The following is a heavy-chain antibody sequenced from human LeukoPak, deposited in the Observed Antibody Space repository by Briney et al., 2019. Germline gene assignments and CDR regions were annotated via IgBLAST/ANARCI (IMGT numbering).Heavy chain of an antibody. J-gene: IGHJ3*02. CDR1: VYTFTSYY. Sequence: ASVNVSCKASVYTFTSYYMHLVRQAPGQGLEWMGITNPSGGSTSYAQKFQGRVTMNRDMSTSTVYMELSSLRSEDTAVYYCARVARRGSYSAGAFDIWGQGTMVTVSS. CDR2: TNPSGGST. CDR3: ARVARRGSYSAGAFDI. V-gene: IGHV1-46*01. D-gene: IGHD1-26*01.